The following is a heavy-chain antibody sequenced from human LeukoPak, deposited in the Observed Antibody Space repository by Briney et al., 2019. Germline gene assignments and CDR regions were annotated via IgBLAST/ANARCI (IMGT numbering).Heavy chain of an antibody. V-gene: IGHV3-66*01. D-gene: IGHD3-16*01. CDR3: ARVPVLGTGENLQT. CDR2: IYSGGST. CDR1: GFTVSFSY. Sequence: PGGSLRLSCAASGFTVSFSYMRWVRQAPGKGLEWVSVIYSGGSTYYADSVKGRFTISRDNSKNTLYLQMNSLRAEDTAVYYCARVPVLGTGENLQTWGHGTLVTVSS. J-gene: IGHJ1*01.